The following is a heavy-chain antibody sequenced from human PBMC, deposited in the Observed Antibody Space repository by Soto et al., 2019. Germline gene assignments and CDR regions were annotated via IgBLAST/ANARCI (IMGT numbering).Heavy chain of an antibody. CDR2: ISFDGNNK. CDR3: ARDRVLAGIGEVDY. Sequence: QVQLVESGGGVVQPGGSLRLSCAASGFTFSNSAMHWVRQAPGKGLEWVAVISFDGNNKYYVDSVKGRFTISRDNSKNTLYLQMNSLRAEDTAVYYCARDRVLAGIGEVDYWGQGTLVTVSS. J-gene: IGHJ4*02. D-gene: IGHD6-19*01. CDR1: GFTFSNSA. V-gene: IGHV3-30-3*01.